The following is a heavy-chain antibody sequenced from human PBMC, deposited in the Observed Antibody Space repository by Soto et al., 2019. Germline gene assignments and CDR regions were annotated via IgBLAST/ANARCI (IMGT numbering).Heavy chain of an antibody. CDR1: GFTFRSYA. CDR2: IWYDGSKK. V-gene: IGHV3-33*01. J-gene: IGHJ6*02. Sequence: VGSLRLSCAASGFTFRSYAMHWVRQAPGKGVEWVAVIWYDGSKKYYADSVKGRFTISRDNSKNTLYLQMNSLRAEDTAVYYCARDKSEGYYDGMDGWGQGTTVTVSS. CDR3: ARDKSEGYYDGMDG.